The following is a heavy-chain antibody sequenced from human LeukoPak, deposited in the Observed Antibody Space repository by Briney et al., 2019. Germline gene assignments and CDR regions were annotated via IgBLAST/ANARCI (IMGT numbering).Heavy chain of an antibody. CDR2: INQGEGEK. D-gene: IGHD1-26*01. Sequence: PGGSLRLSCVDSGFTFSSHWMSWVRQAPGKGLEWVANINQGEGEKYYVDSVKGRFTISRDNAKKSLFLQTNSLRAEDTAVYYCARGRFIAGTTAYYFDYWGQGTLVTVSS. CDR3: ARGRFIAGTTAYYFDY. J-gene: IGHJ4*02. CDR1: GFTFSSHW. V-gene: IGHV3-7*03.